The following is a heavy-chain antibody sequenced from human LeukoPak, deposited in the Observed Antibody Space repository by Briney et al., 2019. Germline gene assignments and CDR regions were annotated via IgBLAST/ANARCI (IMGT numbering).Heavy chain of an antibody. CDR2: ISYSGLP. V-gene: IGHV4-59*01. CDR1: GGPINSYY. CDR3: AREIDWNYEGEFDY. Sequence: SETLSLTCTVSGGPINSYYWTWIRQPPGRGLEWIGYISYSGLPHYSPSLNSRVTMSLDTSKNQFSLKLSSVTAADTAVYYCAREIDWNYEGEFDYWGQGTLVTVSS. D-gene: IGHD1-7*01. J-gene: IGHJ4*02.